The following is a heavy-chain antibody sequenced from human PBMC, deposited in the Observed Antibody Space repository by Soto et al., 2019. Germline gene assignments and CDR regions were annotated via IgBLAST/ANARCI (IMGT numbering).Heavy chain of an antibody. J-gene: IGHJ4*02. V-gene: IGHV4-61*01. Sequence: QVQLQESGPGLVKPSETLSLTCTVSGGSVSSGSYYWSWIRQPPGKGLEWIGYIYYSGSTNYNPSRKSRVTISVDTSKNQFSLKLSSVTAADTAVYYCARVYDSSVNFDYWGQGTLVTVSS. D-gene: IGHD3-22*01. CDR3: ARVYDSSVNFDY. CDR1: GGSVSSGSYY. CDR2: IYYSGST.